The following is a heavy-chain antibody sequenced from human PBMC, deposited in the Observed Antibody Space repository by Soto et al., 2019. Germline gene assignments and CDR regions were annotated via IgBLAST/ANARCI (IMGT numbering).Heavy chain of an antibody. Sequence: ASVKVSCKASGYTFTSYAMHWVRQAPGQRLEWMGWINAGNGNTKYSQKFQGRVTITRDTSASTAYMELSSLRSEDTAVYYCARAPHPDGVYPNXFAPWGRGTLVPVSS. CDR1: GYTFTSYA. J-gene: IGHJ5*02. D-gene: IGHD6-13*01. V-gene: IGHV1-3*01. CDR2: INAGNGNT. CDR3: ARAPHPDGVYPNXFAP.